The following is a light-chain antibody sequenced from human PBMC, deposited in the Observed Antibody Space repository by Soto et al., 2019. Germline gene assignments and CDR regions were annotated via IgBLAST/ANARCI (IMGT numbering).Light chain of an antibody. CDR1: QSVSSY. V-gene: IGKV3-11*01. Sequence: EIVLTQSPATLSLSPGERATLSCRASQSVSSYLAWYQQKPGQAPRLLIYDASNRATGIPARFSGSGSGTDFTLTIXXLAPEDFAVYYCQQRSNWITFGQGTRLEIE. CDR3: QQRSNWIT. J-gene: IGKJ5*01. CDR2: DAS.